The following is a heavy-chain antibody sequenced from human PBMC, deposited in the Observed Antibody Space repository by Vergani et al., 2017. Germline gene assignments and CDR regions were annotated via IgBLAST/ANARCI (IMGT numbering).Heavy chain of an antibody. Sequence: EVQLVQSGAEVKQPGESLKISCKGSGYSFTSYWIGWVRQMPGKGLEWMGIIYPGDSDTRYSPSFQGQVTISVDMSISTAYLQWSSLKAADTAMYYCARQSLYCSSTSCYFGAFDIWGQGTMVTVSS. V-gene: IGHV5-51*01. J-gene: IGHJ3*02. D-gene: IGHD2-2*01. CDR1: GYSFTSYW. CDR3: ARQSLYCSSTSCYFGAFDI. CDR2: IYPGDSDT.